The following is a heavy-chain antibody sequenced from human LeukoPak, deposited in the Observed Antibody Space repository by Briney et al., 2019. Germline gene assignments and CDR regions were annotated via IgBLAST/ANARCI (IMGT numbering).Heavy chain of an antibody. CDR3: AKGNYYDSSGYSLHD. J-gene: IGHJ4*02. CDR1: GFTFSSYE. D-gene: IGHD3-22*01. Sequence: SGGSLRLSCAASGFTFSSYEMNWVRQAPGKGLEWVSYISSSGSTIYYADSVRGRFTISRDNAKNSLYLQMNSLRAEDTAVYYCAKGNYYDSSGYSLHDWGQGTLVTVSS. CDR2: ISSSGSTI. V-gene: IGHV3-48*03.